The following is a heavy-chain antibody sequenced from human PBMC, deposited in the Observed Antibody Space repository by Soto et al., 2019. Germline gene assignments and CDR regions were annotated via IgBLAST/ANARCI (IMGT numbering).Heavy chain of an antibody. Sequence: QVQLVQSGAEVKKPGASVKVSCKTSGYTFTSYHIRWVRQARGQGLEWMGWISAYNTNTNYAQKFQGRVTMTTDTLTSTAYMELRSLRSDDTAVYYCVTDTPPTDYWSQGTLVTVSS. CDR2: ISAYNTNT. V-gene: IGHV1-18*01. CDR3: VTDTPPTDY. CDR1: GYTFTSYH. J-gene: IGHJ4*02.